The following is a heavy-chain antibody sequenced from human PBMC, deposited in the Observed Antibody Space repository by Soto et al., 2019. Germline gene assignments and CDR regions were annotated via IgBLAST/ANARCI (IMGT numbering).Heavy chain of an antibody. V-gene: IGHV3-33*01. Sequence: QVQLVESGGGVVQPGRSLRLSCAASGFTFSSYGMHWVRQAPGKGLEWVAVIWYDGSNKYYADSVKGRFTISRDNSKNTLYLQMNSLRAEDMAVYYCARDAGIVLVPAAVPEDYYYYGMDVWGQGTTVTVSS. J-gene: IGHJ6*02. D-gene: IGHD2-2*02. CDR1: GFTFSSYG. CDR3: ARDAGIVLVPAAVPEDYYYYGMDV. CDR2: IWYDGSNK.